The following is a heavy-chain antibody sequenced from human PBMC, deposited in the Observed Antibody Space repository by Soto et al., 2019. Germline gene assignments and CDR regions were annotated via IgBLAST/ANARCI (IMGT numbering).Heavy chain of an antibody. J-gene: IGHJ5*02. CDR2: MSTSNGNT. V-gene: IGHV1-18*01. Sequence: QVQLVQSGAEVKKPGASVKVSCKASGYTFTSYDISWVRQAPGQGLEWMGWMSTSNGNTNYAQKLQGRVTMTTDTSTSTAHMELRSLRPDDTAVYFCARDRNWVDPWGQGTLVTVS. CDR1: GYTFTSYD. CDR3: ARDRNWVDP.